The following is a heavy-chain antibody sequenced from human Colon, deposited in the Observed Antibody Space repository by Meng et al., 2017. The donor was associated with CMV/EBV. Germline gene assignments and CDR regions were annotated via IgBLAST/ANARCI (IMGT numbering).Heavy chain of an antibody. V-gene: IGHV4-39*07. D-gene: IGHD2-15*01. J-gene: IGHJ4*02. CDR3: ARNDIVVRPPAFYYFDY. CDR1: YY. Sequence: YYWAWIRQSPGKGLEWIGTIYESGPTYYSPSLKGRITMSIDTSRNQFSLRLYYATAADTAVYYCARNDIVVRPPAFYYFDYWGQGTLVTVSS. CDR2: IYESGPT.